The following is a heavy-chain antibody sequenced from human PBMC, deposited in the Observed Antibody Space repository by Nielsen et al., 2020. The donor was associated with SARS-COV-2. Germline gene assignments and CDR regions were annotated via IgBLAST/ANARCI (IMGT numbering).Heavy chain of an antibody. J-gene: IGHJ5*02. V-gene: IGHV6-1*01. CDR1: GASVSSNSAA. D-gene: IGHD6-13*01. CDR3: ARDRGIAYGNWFDP. Sequence: LRLSCAISGASVSSNSAAWNWIRQSPSRGLEWLGRTYYRSKWYNDYAVSVKSRITINPDTSKNQFSLQLNSVTPEDTAVYYCARDRGIAYGNWFDPWGQGTLVTVSS. CDR2: TYYRSKWYN.